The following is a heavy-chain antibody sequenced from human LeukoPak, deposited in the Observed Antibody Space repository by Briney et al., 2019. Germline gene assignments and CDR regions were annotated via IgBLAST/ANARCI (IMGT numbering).Heavy chain of an antibody. CDR1: GGSFSGYY. Sequence: SETLSLTRAGYGGSFSGYYWSWIRQPPGKGLEWIGEINHSGSTNYNPSLKSRVTISVDTSKNQFSLKLSSVTAADTAVYYCARRGYSGYDRLGHFDYWGQGTLVTVSS. J-gene: IGHJ4*02. D-gene: IGHD5-12*01. CDR2: INHSGST. V-gene: IGHV4-34*01. CDR3: ARRGYSGYDRLGHFDY.